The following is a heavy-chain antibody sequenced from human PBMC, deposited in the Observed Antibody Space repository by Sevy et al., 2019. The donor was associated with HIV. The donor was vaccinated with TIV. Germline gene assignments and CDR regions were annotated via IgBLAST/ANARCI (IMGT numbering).Heavy chain of an antibody. Sequence: GGSLRLSCAASGFTFSSYGMHWVRQAPGKGLEWVAVIWFDGSNTYYADSVKGRFTISRDIAKNTLHLQMNSLRAEDTAVYYCARDLEFYDYVDYGPAFMPDYWGQGTLVTVSS. V-gene: IGHV3-33*01. CDR2: IWFDGSNT. CDR1: GFTFSSYG. D-gene: IGHD3-16*01. CDR3: ARDLEFYDYVDYGPAFMPDY. J-gene: IGHJ4*02.